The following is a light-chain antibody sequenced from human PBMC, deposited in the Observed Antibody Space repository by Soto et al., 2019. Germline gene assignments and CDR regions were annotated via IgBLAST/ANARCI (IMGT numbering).Light chain of an antibody. Sequence: QSALTQPASVSGSPGQSITISCTGTSSDVGSYNLVSWYQQHPGKAPKLMIYEGSTRPSGVSNRFSGSKSGNTASLTISGLQAEYEADYYCCSYAGSSTLVFGGETKLTVL. J-gene: IGLJ2*01. V-gene: IGLV2-23*01. CDR1: SSDVGSYNL. CDR3: CSYAGSSTLV. CDR2: EGS.